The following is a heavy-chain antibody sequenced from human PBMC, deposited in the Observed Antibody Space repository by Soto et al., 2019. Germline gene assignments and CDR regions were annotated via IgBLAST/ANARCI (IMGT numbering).Heavy chain of an antibody. D-gene: IGHD6-13*01. CDR2: INPSGGST. V-gene: IGHV1-46*01. J-gene: IGHJ4*02. CDR1: GYTFTSYY. Sequence: ASVKGSCKASGYTFTSYYMHWVRQAPGQGLEWMGIINPSGGSTSYAQKFQGRVTMTRDTSTSTVYMELSSLRSEDTAVYYCARDSGPSYSGRWHTGADYWGQGTLVTASS. CDR3: ARDSGPSYSGRWHTGADY.